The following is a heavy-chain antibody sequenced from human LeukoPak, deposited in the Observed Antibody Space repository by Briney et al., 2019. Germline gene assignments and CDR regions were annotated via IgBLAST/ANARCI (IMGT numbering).Heavy chain of an antibody. D-gene: IGHD5-18*01. CDR2: INHSGST. J-gene: IGHJ4*02. CDR1: GGSFSGYY. CDR3: ARENKRGYSYGSFDY. V-gene: IGHV4-34*01. Sequence: SETLSLTCAVYGGSFSGYYWSWIRQPPGKGLEWIGEINHSGSTNYNPSLKSRVTISVDTSKNQFSLKLSSVTAADTAVYYCARENKRGYSYGSFDYWGQGTLVTVSS.